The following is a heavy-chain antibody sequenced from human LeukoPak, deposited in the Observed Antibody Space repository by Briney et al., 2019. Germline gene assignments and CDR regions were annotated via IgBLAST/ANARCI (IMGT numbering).Heavy chain of an antibody. V-gene: IGHV1-2*02. D-gene: IGHD4-17*01. CDR2: INPNSGGT. CDR1: GYTFTCYY. Sequence: ASVKVSCKASGYTFTCYYMHWVRQAPGQGLEWMGWINPNSGGTNYAQKFQGRVTMTRDTSISTAYMELSRLRSDDTAVYYCASLSTVTTIDFDYWGQGTLVTVSS. J-gene: IGHJ4*02. CDR3: ASLSTVTTIDFDY.